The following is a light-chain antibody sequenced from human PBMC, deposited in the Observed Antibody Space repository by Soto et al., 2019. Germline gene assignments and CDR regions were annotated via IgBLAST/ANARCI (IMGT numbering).Light chain of an antibody. CDR1: QSVSSN. CDR3: QQRSNWPPIT. V-gene: IGKV3-11*01. CDR2: GAS. Sequence: EIVMTQSPATLSVSPGERATLSCRASQSVSSNLAWYQQKPGQAPRLLIYGASNRVTGIPARFSGSGSGTDFTLTISSLEPEDFAVYYCQQRSNWPPITFGGGTKVDIK. J-gene: IGKJ4*01.